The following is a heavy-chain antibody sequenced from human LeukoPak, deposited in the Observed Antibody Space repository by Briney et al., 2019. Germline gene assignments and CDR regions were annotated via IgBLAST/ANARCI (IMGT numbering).Heavy chain of an antibody. V-gene: IGHV3-21*01. J-gene: IGHJ4*02. CDR3: ARLGDCSSTSCYRDFDY. CDR1: GFTFSSYS. D-gene: IGHD2-2*01. CDR2: ISSSSSYI. Sequence: GGSLRLSCAASGFTFSSYSMNWVRQAPGKGLKWVSSISSSSSYIYYADSVKGRFTISRDNAKNSLYLQMNSLRAEDTAVYYCARLGDCSSTSCYRDFDYWGQGTLVTVSS.